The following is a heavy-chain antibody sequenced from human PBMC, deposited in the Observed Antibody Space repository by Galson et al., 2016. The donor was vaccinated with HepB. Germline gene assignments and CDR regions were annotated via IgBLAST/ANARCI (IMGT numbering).Heavy chain of an antibody. CDR1: GYTFTSYA. V-gene: IGHV1-3*01. CDR3: AGGLGGSGSFHF. CDR2: INGGTGDT. J-gene: IGHJ4*02. Sequence: SVKVSCKASGYTFTSYAFHWVRQAPGQRPEWVGSINGGTGDTESSQKFQDRVIFSRDTSASTAYMEIRGLRSEDTAVFYCAGGLGGSGSFHFWGQGTLVIVSS. D-gene: IGHD3-10*01.